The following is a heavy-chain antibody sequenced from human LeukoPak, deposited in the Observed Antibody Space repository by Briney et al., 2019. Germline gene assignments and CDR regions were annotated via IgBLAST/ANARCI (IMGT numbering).Heavy chain of an antibody. CDR3: ARGRDYGDYFDY. Sequence: GGSLRLSCAESGFTFSSYGMHWVRQAPGEGLEWVAFIRYDGSNIYYTDSVKGRFTISRDNSKNTLYLQMNSLRAEDTAVYYCARGRDYGDYFDYWGQGTLVTVSS. J-gene: IGHJ4*02. CDR2: IRYDGSNI. CDR1: GFTFSSYG. D-gene: IGHD4-17*01. V-gene: IGHV3-30*02.